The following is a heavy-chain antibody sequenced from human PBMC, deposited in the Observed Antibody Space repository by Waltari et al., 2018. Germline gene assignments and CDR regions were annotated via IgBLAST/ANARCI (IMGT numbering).Heavy chain of an antibody. V-gene: IGHV1-69*01. J-gene: IGHJ5*02. CDR3: ANGGEHGSGSYRFDP. CDR1: GGSFSSYA. CDR2: IIPIFGTT. Sequence: QVQLVQSGAEVKKPGSSVKVSCKASGGSFSSYAISWVRQAPGQGLEWMGGIIPIFGTTNYAQKVQGRVTITADESTSTAYMELSSLRSEDTALYYCANGGEHGSGSYRFDPWGQGTLVTVSS. D-gene: IGHD3-10*01.